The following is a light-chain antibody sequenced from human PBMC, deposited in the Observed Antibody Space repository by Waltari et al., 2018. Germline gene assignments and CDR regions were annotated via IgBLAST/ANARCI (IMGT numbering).Light chain of an antibody. V-gene: IGKV1-6*01. CDR2: GAS. CDR1: QGIRNG. Sequence: AIQMTQSPSSLPASVGDKVTITCRASQGIRNGLVWYQQKPGEAPKLLIFGASNLQSGVPSKFSGSGSGTNFTLTIGSLQPEDFATYYCLQDHSYPYTFGQGTRLDFK. J-gene: IGKJ2*01. CDR3: LQDHSYPYT.